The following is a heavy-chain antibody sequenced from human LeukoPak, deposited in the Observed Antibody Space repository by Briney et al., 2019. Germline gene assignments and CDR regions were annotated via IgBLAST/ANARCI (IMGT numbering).Heavy chain of an antibody. CDR3: TRADDFWSGYYNPYYFDY. CDR1: GFTFSGSA. J-gene: IGHJ4*02. Sequence: PGGSLRLSCAASGFTFSGSAMHWVRQASGKGLEWVGRIRSKANSYATAYAASVKGRFTISRDDSKNTAYLQMSSLKTEDTAVYYCTRADDFWSGYYNPYYFDYWGQGTLVTVSS. D-gene: IGHD3-3*01. V-gene: IGHV3-73*01. CDR2: IRSKANSYAT.